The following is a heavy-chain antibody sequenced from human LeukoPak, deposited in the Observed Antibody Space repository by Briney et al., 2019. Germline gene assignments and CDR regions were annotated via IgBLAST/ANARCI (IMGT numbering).Heavy chain of an antibody. J-gene: IGHJ4*02. CDR2: ISYDGSNK. V-gene: IGHV3-30*18. D-gene: IGHD2-2*01. Sequence: GGSLSLSCAVSGLTFSSYGLQGVRQAPGKGMAWVAVISYDGSNKYYADYVKGRFTISRDNSKNTLYLQMNSLRAEDTAVYYCAKDPHLYCSSTSCYHPPVYSDYWGERTLVTVSS. CDR1: GLTFSSYG. CDR3: AKDPHLYCSSTSCYHPPVYSDY.